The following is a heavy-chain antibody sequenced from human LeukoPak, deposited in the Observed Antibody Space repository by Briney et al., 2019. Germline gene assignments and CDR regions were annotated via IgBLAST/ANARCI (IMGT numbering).Heavy chain of an antibody. CDR1: GFTFSDYY. Sequence: GGSLRLSCAASGFTFSDYYMSWIRQAPGKGLEWVSYISSSGSTIYYADSVKGRFPISRDNSKSTLYLQMNSLRAEDTAVYYCAKVRWDNSGWYYLDYWGQGTLVTVSS. J-gene: IGHJ4*02. CDR2: ISSSGSTI. D-gene: IGHD6-19*01. V-gene: IGHV3-11*04. CDR3: AKVRWDNSGWYYLDY.